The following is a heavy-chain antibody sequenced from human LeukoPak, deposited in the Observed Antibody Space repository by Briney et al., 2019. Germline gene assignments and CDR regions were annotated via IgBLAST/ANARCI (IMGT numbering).Heavy chain of an antibody. CDR2: IRSKANSYAT. V-gene: IGHV3-73*01. Sequence: PGGSLRLSCAASGFTFSGSAMHWVRQASGKGLEWVGRIRSKANSYATAYAASVKGRFTISRDDSKNTAYLQMNSLKTEDTAVYYCTNLSSDEPHYYYYYYMDVWGKGTTVTISS. CDR3: TNLSSDEPHYYYYYYMDV. CDR1: GFTFSGSA. J-gene: IGHJ6*03. D-gene: IGHD6-19*01.